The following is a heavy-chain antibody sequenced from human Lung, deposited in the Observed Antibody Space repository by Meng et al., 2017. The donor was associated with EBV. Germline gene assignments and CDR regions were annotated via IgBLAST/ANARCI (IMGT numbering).Heavy chain of an antibody. CDR2: IYYNGDS. CDR1: GGSISSSICY. CDR3: ARRMTVAIDF. D-gene: IGHD5-12*01. Sequence: QLQEPGQGLVKPSETLSPTCTFSGGSISSSICYWGWIRQPPGKGPEWIGSIYYNGDSYSNPSLKSRVTISVDRSKSQFSLNVNSVTAADTAVYYCARRMTVAIDFWGQGTLVTVSS. V-gene: IGHV4-39*01. J-gene: IGHJ4*02.